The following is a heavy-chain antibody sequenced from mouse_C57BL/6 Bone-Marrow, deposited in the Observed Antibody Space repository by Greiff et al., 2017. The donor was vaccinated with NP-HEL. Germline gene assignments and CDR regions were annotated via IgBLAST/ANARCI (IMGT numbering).Heavy chain of an antibody. V-gene: IGHV1-82*01. D-gene: IGHD2-4*01. CDR3: AREGGLRRRAYFDY. J-gene: IGHJ2*01. CDR1: GYAFSSSW. Sequence: QVQLQHSGPELVKPGASVKISCKASGYAFSSSWMNWVKQRPGKGLEWIGRIYPGDGDTNYNGKFKGKATLTADKSSSTAYMQLSSLTSEDSAVYFCAREGGLRRRAYFDYWGQGTTLTVSS. CDR2: IYPGDGDT.